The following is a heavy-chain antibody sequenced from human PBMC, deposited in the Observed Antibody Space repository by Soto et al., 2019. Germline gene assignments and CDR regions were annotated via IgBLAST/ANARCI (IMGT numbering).Heavy chain of an antibody. CDR1: GYIFTSYW. CDR2: IYPGDSDT. CDR3: ARTAAAGKYYYGVDV. V-gene: IGHV5-51*01. J-gene: IGHJ6*02. D-gene: IGHD6-13*01. Sequence: PGESLKISCKGSGYIFTSYWIGWVRQMPWKGLEWMGIIYPGDSDTRYSPSFQGQVTISADKSISTAYLQWSSLKASDTAIYYCARTAAAGKYYYGVDVWGQGTTVTVSS.